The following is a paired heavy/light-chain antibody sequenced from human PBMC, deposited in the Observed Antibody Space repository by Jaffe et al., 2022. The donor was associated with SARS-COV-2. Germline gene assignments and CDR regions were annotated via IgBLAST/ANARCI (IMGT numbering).Light chain of an antibody. CDR1: QDITSN. Sequence: EIVMTQSPVTLSVSPGQRATLFCRASQDITSNLAWYQQKPGQAPRLLIYSASTRATGIPARFSGSGSGTEFSLTISSLQSEDFAVYHCQQYDKWPLTFGGGTKVEI. J-gene: IGKJ4*01. V-gene: IGKV3-15*01. CDR3: QQYDKWPLT. CDR2: SAS.
Heavy chain of an antibody. CDR2: ISGLDDST. J-gene: IGHJ4*02. CDR3: AKAQLIRGVLWYYFDY. Sequence: EVQLLESGGDLLQPGGSLRLSCAASGFTISNYPMTWVRQAPGKGLEWVSGISGLDDSTYYADSVKGRFTLSRDTSRNTMYLQMNDLTAEDTAIYFCAKAQLIRGVLWYYFDYWGQGTLVTVSS. V-gene: IGHV3-23*01. CDR1: GFTISNYP. D-gene: IGHD1-1*01.